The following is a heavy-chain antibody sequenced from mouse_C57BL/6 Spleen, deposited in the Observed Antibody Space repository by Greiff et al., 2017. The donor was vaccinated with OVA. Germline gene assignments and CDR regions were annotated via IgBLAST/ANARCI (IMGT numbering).Heavy chain of an antibody. CDR1: GFTFSSYA. CDR2: ISDGGSYT. J-gene: IGHJ4*01. CDR3: ARDYYGSSPHYYAMDY. Sequence: DVMLVESGGGLVKPGGSLKLSCAASGFTFSSYAMSWVRQTPEKRLEWVATISDGGSYTYYPDNVKGRFTISRDNAKNNLYLQMSHLKSEDTAMYYCARDYYGSSPHYYAMDYWGQGTSVTVSS. V-gene: IGHV5-4*01. D-gene: IGHD1-1*01.